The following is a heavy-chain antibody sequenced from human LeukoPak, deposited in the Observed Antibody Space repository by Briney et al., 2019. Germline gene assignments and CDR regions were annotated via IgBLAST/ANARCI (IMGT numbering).Heavy chain of an antibody. V-gene: IGHV3-53*01. CDR3: AAGSYYVNYYYYYMDV. CDR2: IYSGGST. D-gene: IGHD1-26*01. J-gene: IGHJ6*03. Sequence: PGGSLRLSCAASGLTVSKNYMSWVRQAPGKGLESVSVIYSGGSTYYADSVKGRFTISRDNSKNTLYLQMNSLRAEDTAVYYCAAGSYYVNYYYYYMDVWGKGTTVTISS. CDR1: GLTVSKNY.